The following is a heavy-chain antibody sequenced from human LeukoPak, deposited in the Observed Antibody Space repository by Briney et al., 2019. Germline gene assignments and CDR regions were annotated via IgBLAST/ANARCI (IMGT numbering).Heavy chain of an antibody. J-gene: IGHJ3*02. D-gene: IGHD6-13*01. CDR1: GGSISNYY. CDR3: ARARYGSSWYDEDAFDI. CDR2: IYYSGST. V-gene: IGHV4-59*01. Sequence: SETLSLTCTVSGGSISNYYWSWIRQPPGKGLEWIGYIYYSGSTNYNPSLKSRVTISVDTSKNQFSLKLSSVTAADTAVYYCARARYGSSWYDEDAFDIWGQGTMVTVSS.